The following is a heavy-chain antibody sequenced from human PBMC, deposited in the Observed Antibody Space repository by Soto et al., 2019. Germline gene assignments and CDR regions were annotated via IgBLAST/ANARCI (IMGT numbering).Heavy chain of an antibody. CDR3: ARAATGSYHSAY. J-gene: IGHJ4*02. CDR2: IAPHSGRT. D-gene: IGHD3-10*01. CDR1: GYAFTSYG. Sequence: QVQLVQSGPEVKKPGASVRVSCMTSGYAFTSYGVNWVRQVPGQGLEWMGWIAPHSGRTTYLPKFQGRVTITADPSTNTAYMALTSLISDDTGIYFCARAATGSYHSAYWGQGTVVTVSA. V-gene: IGHV1-18*04.